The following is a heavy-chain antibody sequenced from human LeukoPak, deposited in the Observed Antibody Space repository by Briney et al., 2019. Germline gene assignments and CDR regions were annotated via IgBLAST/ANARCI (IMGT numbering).Heavy chain of an antibody. J-gene: IGHJ4*02. CDR3: ARAAVYSGSYYYFDY. D-gene: IGHD1-26*01. CDR1: GFTFSSYS. Sequence: PGGSLRLSCAASGFTFSSYSMNWVRQAPGKGLVWVSSISSSSSYIYYADSVKGRFTISRDNAKNSLYLQMNSLRAEDTAVYYCARAAVYSGSYYYFDYWGQGTLVTVSS. CDR2: ISSSSSYI. V-gene: IGHV3-21*01.